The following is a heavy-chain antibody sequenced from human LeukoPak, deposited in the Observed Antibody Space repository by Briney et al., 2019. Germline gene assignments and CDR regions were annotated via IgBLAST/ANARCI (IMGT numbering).Heavy chain of an antibody. V-gene: IGHV3-23*05. CDR3: AKDRLTIDAFDI. Sequence: GGSLRLSCAASGFTFSSYWMSWVRQAPGKGLEWVSALDIGGSSTYYADSVKGRFTISRDNSKSTLYLQMNSLRAEDTALYYCAKDRLTIDAFDIWGQGTMVTVSS. J-gene: IGHJ3*02. D-gene: IGHD4/OR15-4a*01. CDR1: GFTFSSYW. CDR2: LDIGGSST.